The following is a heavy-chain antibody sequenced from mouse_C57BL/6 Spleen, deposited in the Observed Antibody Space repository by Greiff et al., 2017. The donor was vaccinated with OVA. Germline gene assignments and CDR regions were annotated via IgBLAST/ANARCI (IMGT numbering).Heavy chain of an antibody. CDR2: IYPGDGDT. CDR1: GYAFSSYW. V-gene: IGHV1-80*01. J-gene: IGHJ2*01. Sequence: VQRVESGAELVKPGASVKISCKASGYAFSSYWMNWVKQRPGKGLEWIGQIYPGDGDTNYNGKFKGKATLTADKSSSTAYMQLSSLTSEDSAVYFCARSGVLRGYFDYWGQGTTLTVSS. D-gene: IGHD1-3*01. CDR3: ARSGVLRGYFDY.